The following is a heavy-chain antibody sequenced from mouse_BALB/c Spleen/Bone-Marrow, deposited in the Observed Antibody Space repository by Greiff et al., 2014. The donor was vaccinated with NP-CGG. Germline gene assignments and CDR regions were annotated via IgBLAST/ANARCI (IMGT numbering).Heavy chain of an antibody. V-gene: IGHV1-12*01. D-gene: IGHD3-1*01. J-gene: IGHJ4*01. CDR3: ARGYNYVMDY. Sequence: QVQLQQSGAELVKPGASVKMSCKASGYTFTSYNMHWVKQTPGQGLEWIGSIYPGNGDTSNNQKFKGEATLTADKSSSTAFMQLSSLTSEDSAVYYCARGYNYVMDYWGQGSSVPFPS. CDR2: IYPGNGDT. CDR1: GYTFTSYN.